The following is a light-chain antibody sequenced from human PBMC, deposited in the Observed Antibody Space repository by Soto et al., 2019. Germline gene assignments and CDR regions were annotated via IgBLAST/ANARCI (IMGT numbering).Light chain of an antibody. V-gene: IGKV3-11*01. CDR2: DAS. CDR3: QHRSGWPPGAT. Sequence: EIVLTQSPATLSLCPGERATLSCRASQSVGSSLACYQQKPGQAPRLLIYDASNRGTDIPARFSGSGSGTDFTLTISSLEPEDFALYYCQHRSGWPPGATFGQGTRLEI. J-gene: IGKJ5*01. CDR1: QSVGSS.